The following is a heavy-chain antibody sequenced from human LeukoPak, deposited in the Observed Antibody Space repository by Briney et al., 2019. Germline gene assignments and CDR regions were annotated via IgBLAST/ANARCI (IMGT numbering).Heavy chain of an antibody. Sequence: GGSLRLSCAASGFTFSTYDMQWVRQAPGMGLECVSGISRSGSTYYTDSVKGRFTISRDNSKNTLDLQMNSLRAEDTAVYYCAKGGYFDFENWGQGTMVTVSS. CDR1: GFTFSTYD. D-gene: IGHD3-9*01. CDR2: ISRSGST. J-gene: IGHJ3*01. CDR3: AKGGYFDFEN. V-gene: IGHV3-23*01.